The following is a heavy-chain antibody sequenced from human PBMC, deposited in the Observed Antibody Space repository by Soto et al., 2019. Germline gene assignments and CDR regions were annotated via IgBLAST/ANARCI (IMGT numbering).Heavy chain of an antibody. V-gene: IGHV1-8*01. CDR3: ARGRSSGYADLAT. CDR2: VNPNSGNR. D-gene: IGHD5-12*01. J-gene: IGHJ5*02. Sequence: QVQLVQSGAEVKKPGASVKVSCKASGYTFTNSDINWVRQATGQGLEWVGWVNPNSGNRGYALKFQGRVTMTTDTAVGTAYMDLSRLRSEDTAMLYCARGRSSGYADLATWGQGTLVIVSS. CDR1: GYTFTNSD.